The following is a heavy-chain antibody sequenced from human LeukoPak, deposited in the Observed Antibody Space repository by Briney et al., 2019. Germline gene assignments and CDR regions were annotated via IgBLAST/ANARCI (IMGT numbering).Heavy chain of an antibody. CDR3: AREGFPPKISDFWSGLGPYYYYGMDV. Sequence: PSVTVSCTASGYTFTSYYMYWVRQAPRQGLEWMGISNTSCGSTTYTQKFQGRVTIIRVTTTSTVYMELSSLTSEDTAVYYCAREGFPPKISDFWSGLGPYYYYGMDVWGQGTTVTVSS. D-gene: IGHD3-3*01. J-gene: IGHJ6*02. CDR2: SNTSCGST. V-gene: IGHV1-46*01. CDR1: GYTFTSYY.